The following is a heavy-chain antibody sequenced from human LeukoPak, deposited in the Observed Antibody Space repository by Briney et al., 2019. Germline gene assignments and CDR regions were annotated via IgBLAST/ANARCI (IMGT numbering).Heavy chain of an antibody. V-gene: IGHV1-46*01. CDR3: ASEVPRTSRFDN. D-gene: IGHD2-8*01. Sequence: ASVKVSCKASGLTLTTIYMHWVRQAPGQGLEWMAVLYPGGDRAIYAQRFQGRLTLTRDTSTNTVYMEVSSLASEDTAVYYCASEVPRTSRFDNWGQGTLVTVSP. CDR1: GLTLTTIY. CDR2: LYPGGDRA. J-gene: IGHJ4*02.